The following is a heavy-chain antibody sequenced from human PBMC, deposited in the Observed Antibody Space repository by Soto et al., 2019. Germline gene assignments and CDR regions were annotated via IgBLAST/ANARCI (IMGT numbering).Heavy chain of an antibody. CDR2: ISAYNGNT. CDR1: GYTFTSYG. J-gene: IGHJ4*02. Sequence: GASVKVSCKASGYTFTSYGISWVRQAPGRGLEWMGWISAYNGNTNYAQKLQGRVTMTTDTSTSTAYMELRSLRSDDTAVYYCARDQTQQQLAKFDYWGQGTLVTVSS. CDR3: ARDQTQQQLAKFDY. D-gene: IGHD6-13*01. V-gene: IGHV1-18*04.